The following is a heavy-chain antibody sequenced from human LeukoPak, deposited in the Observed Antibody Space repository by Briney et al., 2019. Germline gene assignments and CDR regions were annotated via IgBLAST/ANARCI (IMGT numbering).Heavy chain of an antibody. CDR2: ISGDGSMT. Sequence: GGSLRLSCAVSGFTFRSYWMHWVRQAPGKGLVWVSRISGDGSMTNYADFVKGRFTISRDNAKNTVYLQMNSLRAEDTAVYYCARYSSSSGGASHYLDYWGQGTLVTVSS. J-gene: IGHJ4*02. V-gene: IGHV3-74*01. D-gene: IGHD6-6*01. CDR3: ARYSSSSGGASHYLDY. CDR1: GFTFRSYW.